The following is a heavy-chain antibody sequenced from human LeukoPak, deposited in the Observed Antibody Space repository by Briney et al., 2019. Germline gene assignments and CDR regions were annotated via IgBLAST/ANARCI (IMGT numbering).Heavy chain of an antibody. CDR2: ISYDGSNK. V-gene: IGHV3-30*18. J-gene: IGHJ4*02. CDR3: AKDRPPTDY. Sequence: GGSLRLSCAASGFTFSSYGMHWVLQAPGKGLEWVAVISYDGSNKYYADSVKGRFTISRDNSKNTLYLQMNSLRAEDTAVYYCAKDRPPTDYWGQGTLVTVSS. CDR1: GFTFSSYG.